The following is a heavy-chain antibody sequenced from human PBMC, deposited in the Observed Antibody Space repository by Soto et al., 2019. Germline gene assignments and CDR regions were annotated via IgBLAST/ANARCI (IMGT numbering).Heavy chain of an antibody. CDR3: SKDLISRVAAFDS. J-gene: IGHJ4*02. V-gene: IGHV3-49*03. CDR2: IRAKAYGGAT. Sequence: LRLSCTTSGFTFGDYAMGWFRQAPGKGLQWVSFIRAKAYGGATAYAASVKGRFTISRDDSRNIAYLQMDSLITEDTGVYYCSKDLISRVAAFDSWGQGTPVTVSS. D-gene: IGHD6-19*01. CDR1: GFTFGDYA.